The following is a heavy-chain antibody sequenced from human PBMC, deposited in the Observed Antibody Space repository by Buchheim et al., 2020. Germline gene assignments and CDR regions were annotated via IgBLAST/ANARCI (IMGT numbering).Heavy chain of an antibody. CDR3: ARGPLIRITMVRVGYFDY. Sequence: QVHLQESGPGLVKPSQTLSLTCTVSGGSISSGDSYWTWIRQPPGKGLEWIGYIYYSGATYYNPSLESRVTISLDTSKNQFSLKLSSVTAADTAVYYCARGPLIRITMVRVGYFDYWGQGTL. V-gene: IGHV4-30-4*01. J-gene: IGHJ4*02. CDR2: IYYSGAT. D-gene: IGHD3-10*01. CDR1: GGSISSGDSY.